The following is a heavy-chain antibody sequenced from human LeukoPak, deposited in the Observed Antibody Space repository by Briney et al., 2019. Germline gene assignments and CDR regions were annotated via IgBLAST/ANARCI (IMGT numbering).Heavy chain of an antibody. V-gene: IGHV3-48*01. CDR2: ISSSSSTI. D-gene: IGHD6-19*01. CDR3: ARAAPSIIAVAEIPDY. Sequence: GSLRLSCAASGFTFSSYSMNWVRQAPGKGLGGVSYISSSSSTIYYADSVKGRFTISRDNSKNTLYLQMNSLRAEDTALYYCARAAPSIIAVAEIPDYWGQGTLVAVSS. CDR1: GFTFSSYS. J-gene: IGHJ4*02.